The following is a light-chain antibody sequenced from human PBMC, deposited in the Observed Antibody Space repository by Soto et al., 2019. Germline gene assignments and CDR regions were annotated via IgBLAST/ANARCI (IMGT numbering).Light chain of an antibody. CDR3: QQYKT. Sequence: ESVLTQSPATLSVSPGERATLSCRASQSVSSYLAWYQQKPGQAPRLLIYDASNRATGIPARFSGSGSGTDFTLTISSLEPEDFAVYYCQQYKTFGQGTKVDIK. J-gene: IGKJ1*01. V-gene: IGKV3-11*01. CDR2: DAS. CDR1: QSVSSY.